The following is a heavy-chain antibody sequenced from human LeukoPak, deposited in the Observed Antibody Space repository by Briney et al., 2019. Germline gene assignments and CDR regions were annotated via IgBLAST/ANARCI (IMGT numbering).Heavy chain of an antibody. CDR2: INHSGST. CDR3: ARRIAVALTRGYFDY. CDR1: GGSFSGYY. V-gene: IGHV4-34*01. D-gene: IGHD6-19*01. J-gene: IGHJ4*02. Sequence: SETLSLTCAVYGGSFSGYYWSWIRQPPGKGLEWIGEINHSGSTNYNPSLKSRVTISVDTSRNQFSLKLSSVTAADTAVYYCARRIAVALTRGYFDYWGQGTLVTVSS.